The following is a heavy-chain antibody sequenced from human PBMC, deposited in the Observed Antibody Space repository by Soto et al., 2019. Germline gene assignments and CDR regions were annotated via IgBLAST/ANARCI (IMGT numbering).Heavy chain of an antibody. D-gene: IGHD2-15*01. J-gene: IGHJ4*02. V-gene: IGHV1-2*04. CDR2: INPNSGGT. CDR1: GYPFTGYY. CDR3: ARANRELSGGSCYSDDFDE. Sequence: SSVQVSCTASGYPFTGYYMHWVRHAPGQGLAWMGWINPNSGGTNYAQKFQGWVTMTRDTSISTAYMELSRLRSDDTAVYYCARANRELSGGSCYSDDFDEWGKGTPVTDS.